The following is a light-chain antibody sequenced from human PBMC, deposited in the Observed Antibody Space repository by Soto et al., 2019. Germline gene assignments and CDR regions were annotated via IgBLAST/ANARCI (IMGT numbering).Light chain of an antibody. CDR2: GAS. J-gene: IGKJ1*01. CDR3: QQYNSYSWT. CDR1: QSISSPY. Sequence: EIVLTQSPGTLSLSPGERATLSCRASQSISSPYLAWYQQKPGQAPRLLIDGASSRATGVPDRFSGSGSGTDFTLTISRLEPEDFAVYYCQQYNSYSWTFGQGTKVDIK. V-gene: IGKV3-20*01.